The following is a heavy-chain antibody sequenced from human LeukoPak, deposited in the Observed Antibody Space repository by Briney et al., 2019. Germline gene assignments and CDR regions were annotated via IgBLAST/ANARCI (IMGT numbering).Heavy chain of an antibody. CDR1: GYTFSSYG. J-gene: IGHJ4*02. Sequence: ASVKVSFKASGYTFSSYGISWVRQAPGQGLEWMGWVSAYNGNIKYAQKLQGRVTMTTDTSTSTAYMELRSLRSDDTAMYFCARDDLDCSGGTCYPDDFWGQGTLVTVSS. CDR2: VSAYNGNI. D-gene: IGHD2-15*01. CDR3: ARDDLDCSGGTCYPDDF. V-gene: IGHV1-18*01.